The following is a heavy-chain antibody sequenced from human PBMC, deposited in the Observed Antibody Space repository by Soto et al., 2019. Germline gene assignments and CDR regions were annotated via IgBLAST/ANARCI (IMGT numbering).Heavy chain of an antibody. V-gene: IGHV4-31*03. Sequence: SETLSLTCTVSGGSISSSSYYWSWIRQHPGKGLEWIGYIYYSGSTYYNPSLKSRVTISVDTSKNQFSLKLSSVTAADTAVYYCARAKKGIAAAENWFDPWGQGTLVTVSS. J-gene: IGHJ5*02. CDR2: IYYSGST. D-gene: IGHD6-13*01. CDR1: GGSISSSSYY. CDR3: ARAKKGIAAAENWFDP.